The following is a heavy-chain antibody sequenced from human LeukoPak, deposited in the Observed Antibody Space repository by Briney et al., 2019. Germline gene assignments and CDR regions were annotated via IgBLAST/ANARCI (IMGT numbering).Heavy chain of an antibody. V-gene: IGHV4-59*08. Sequence: AETLSLTCTASGVSFSSYYWSWIRQPPGKGLEWIGYIYYSGSTNYNPSLKSRVNISVDTSKNQFSLKLSSVTAADTAVDYCARLRATGHYYYFGMEVWGQGTRVSVA. CDR3: ARLRATGHYYYFGMEV. J-gene: IGHJ6*02. D-gene: IGHD1-26*01. CDR1: GVSFSSYY. CDR2: IYYSGST.